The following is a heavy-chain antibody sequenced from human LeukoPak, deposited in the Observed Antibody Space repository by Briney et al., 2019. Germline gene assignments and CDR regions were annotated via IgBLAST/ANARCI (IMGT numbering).Heavy chain of an antibody. CDR1: GFTFSSYA. J-gene: IGHJ4*02. V-gene: IGHV3-30-3*01. Sequence: GGSLRLSCAASGFTFSSYAMHWVRQAPGKGLEWVAVISYDGSNKYYADSVKGRFTISRDNSKNTLYLQMNSLRAEDTAVYYCARSPFGGSYFDYWGQGTLVTVSS. CDR2: ISYDGSNK. CDR3: ARSPFGGSYFDY. D-gene: IGHD1-26*01.